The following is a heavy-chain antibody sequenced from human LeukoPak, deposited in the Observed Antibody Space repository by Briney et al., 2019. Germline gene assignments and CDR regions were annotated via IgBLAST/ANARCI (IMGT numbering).Heavy chain of an antibody. CDR2: IYYTGST. CDR3: ARLKAAAGTAGAFDI. J-gene: IGHJ3*02. Sequence: PSETLSLTCTVSGGSIRSSSYYWGWIRQPPGKGLEWIGRIYYTGSTYYNPSLKSRVTISVDTSKNQFSLKLSSVTAADTAVYYCARLKAAAGTAGAFDIWGQGTMVTVSS. CDR1: GGSIRSSSYY. D-gene: IGHD6-13*01. V-gene: IGHV4-39*01.